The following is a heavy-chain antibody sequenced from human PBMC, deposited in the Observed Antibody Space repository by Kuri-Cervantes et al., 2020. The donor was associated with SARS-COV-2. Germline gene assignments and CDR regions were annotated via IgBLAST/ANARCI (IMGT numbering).Heavy chain of an antibody. CDR2: INPNSGGT. D-gene: IGHD2-2*01. CDR1: GYTFTGYY. J-gene: IGHJ6*02. Sequence: ASVKVSCKTSGYTFTGYYMHWVRQAPGQGLEWMGWINPNSGGTNYAQKFQGWVTMTRGTSISTAYMELSRLRSDDTAVYYCARDRHPRRRYCSSTSCYGDYYYYGMDVWGQGTTVTVSS. CDR3: ARDRHPRRRYCSSTSCYGDYYYYGMDV. V-gene: IGHV1-2*04.